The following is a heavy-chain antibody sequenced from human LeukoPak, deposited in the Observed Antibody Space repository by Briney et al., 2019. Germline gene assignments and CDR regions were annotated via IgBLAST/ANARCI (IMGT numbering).Heavy chain of an antibody. D-gene: IGHD3-3*01. V-gene: IGHV4-59*01. CDR3: ARADKIYGVNAFDI. J-gene: IGHJ3*02. CDR1: GDSISSYY. CDR2: IYYSGST. Sequence: SETLSLTCTVSGDSISSYYWSWIRQPPGKGLEWIGYIYYSGSTNYNPSLKSRVTISVDTSKNQFSLKLSSVTAADTAVYYCARADKIYGVNAFDIWGQGTMVTVSS.